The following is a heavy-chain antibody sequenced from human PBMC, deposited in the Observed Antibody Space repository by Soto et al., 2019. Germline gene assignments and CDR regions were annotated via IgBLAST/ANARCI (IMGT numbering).Heavy chain of an antibody. V-gene: IGHV3-74*01. CDR1: GFTFSTYC. CDR3: VRGTTAWRGMDY. D-gene: IGHD1-1*01. J-gene: IGHJ4*02. CDR2: TCRYGREL. Sequence: GGSLRLSCAASGFTFSTYCMHWVRHTPGTGLVWVSRTCRYGRELYYADSVKGRFTISRDDAKNTLYLQMDSLRVEDTGIYDCVRGTTAWRGMDYWGQGALVTVSS.